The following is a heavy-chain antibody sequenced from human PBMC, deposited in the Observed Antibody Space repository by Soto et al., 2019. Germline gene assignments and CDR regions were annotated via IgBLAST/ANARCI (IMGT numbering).Heavy chain of an antibody. V-gene: IGHV3-23*01. Sequence: PGGSLRLSCIGSGFTFSNYAINWVRQTPGKGLEWVSVINGNGGYTQYADSVKGRFTISRDNSKDTLYLQMNSLRAEDAAVYYCARDQPGYSYGYGLGYWGQGTLVTVSS. J-gene: IGHJ4*02. D-gene: IGHD5-18*01. CDR3: ARDQPGYSYGYGLGY. CDR1: GFTFSNYA. CDR2: INGNGGYT.